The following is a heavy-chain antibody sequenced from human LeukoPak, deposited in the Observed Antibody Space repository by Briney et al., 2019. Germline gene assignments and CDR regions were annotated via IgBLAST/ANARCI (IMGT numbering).Heavy chain of an antibody. J-gene: IGHJ4*02. V-gene: IGHV4-34*01. CDR1: GGSFSGYY. Sequence: PSETLCLTCAVYGGSFSGYYWSWIRQPPGKGLEWIGEINHSGSTNYNPSLKSRVTISVDTSKNQFSLKLSSVTAADTAVYYCARSLYDYVWGSYRYYDYWGQGTLVTVSS. CDR2: INHSGST. CDR3: ARSLYDYVWGSYRYYDY. D-gene: IGHD3-16*02.